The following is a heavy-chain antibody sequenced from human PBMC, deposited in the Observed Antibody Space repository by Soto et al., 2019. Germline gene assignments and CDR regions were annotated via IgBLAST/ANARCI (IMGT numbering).Heavy chain of an antibody. CDR3: ARHYYTRAPCYFDY. V-gene: IGHV4-39*01. CDR2: MHADGST. CDR1: GDSVSNGNYY. Sequence: SETLPLTCTVPGDSVSNGNYYWGWIRQPPGKGLEWIGTMHADGSTYYNPSLKSRVTLSVDTSKNQFYLKLSSVTAADTTVYYCARHYYTRAPCYFDYWGQGALVTVSS. J-gene: IGHJ4*02. D-gene: IGHD3-3*01.